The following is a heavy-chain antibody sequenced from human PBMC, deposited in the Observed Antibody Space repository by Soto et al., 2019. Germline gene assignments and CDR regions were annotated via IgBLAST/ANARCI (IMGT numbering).Heavy chain of an antibody. V-gene: IGHV3-74*01. J-gene: IGHJ6*02. CDR1: GFTFSSYW. Sequence: PGGSLRLSCEASGFTFSSYWMHWVRQAPGKGLVWVSRINSDGSSTSYADSVKGRFTISRDNVKNTLYLQMNSLRAEDTAVYYCARVDYDILTGYYRPYYYYGMDVWGQGTTVTVSS. D-gene: IGHD3-9*01. CDR3: ARVDYDILTGYYRPYYYYGMDV. CDR2: INSDGSST.